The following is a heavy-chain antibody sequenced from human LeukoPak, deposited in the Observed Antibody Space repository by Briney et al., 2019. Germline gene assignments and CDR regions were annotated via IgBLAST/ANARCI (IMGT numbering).Heavy chain of an antibody. J-gene: IGHJ4*02. D-gene: IGHD5-12*01. CDR1: GYTLTELS. CDR2: FDPEDGET. CDR3: ATSPYGGYAVLDY. V-gene: IGHV1-24*01. Sequence: ASVKASCKVSGYTLTELSMHWVRQAPGKGLEWMGGFDPEDGETIYAQKFQGRVTMTEDTSTYTAYMELSSLRSEDTAVYYCATSPYGGYAVLDYWGQGTLVTVSS.